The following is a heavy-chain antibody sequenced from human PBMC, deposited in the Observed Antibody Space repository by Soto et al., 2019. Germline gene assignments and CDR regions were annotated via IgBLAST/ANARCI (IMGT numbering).Heavy chain of an antibody. Sequence: HVTLKESGPVLVKPTETLTLTCTVSGFSLSNGKVGVSWIRQPPGKALEWLAHIFSNDEKSYRTSLKSRLNNSENPSNSQVVLTMTNVDRVDTATYYCARILFGRSVAGGYFYMDVWGKGTTVTVSS. CDR3: ARILFGRSVAGGYFYMDV. D-gene: IGHD6-19*01. J-gene: IGHJ6*03. V-gene: IGHV2-26*01. CDR2: IFSNDEK. CDR1: GFSLSNGKVG.